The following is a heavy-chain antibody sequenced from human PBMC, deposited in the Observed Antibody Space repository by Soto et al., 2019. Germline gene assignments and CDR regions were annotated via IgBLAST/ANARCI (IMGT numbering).Heavy chain of an antibody. CDR3: EKDHYYGSGSYYLCFDF. Sequence: EMQLLESGGGLVQPGGSLRLSCAASGFTFSSYAMSWVRQAPGKGLEWVSAISGSGGSTYYADSVKGRFTISRDNSNNTLYLQMNSLRAEDTAVYYCEKDHYYGSGSYYLCFDFWGQGTLVTVSS. D-gene: IGHD3-10*01. J-gene: IGHJ4*02. CDR1: GFTFSSYA. V-gene: IGHV3-23*01. CDR2: ISGSGGST.